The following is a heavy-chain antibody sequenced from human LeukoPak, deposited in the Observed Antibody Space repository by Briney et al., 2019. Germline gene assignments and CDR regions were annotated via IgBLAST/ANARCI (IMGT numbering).Heavy chain of an antibody. J-gene: IGHJ6*04. D-gene: IGHD6-13*01. CDR1: GFTFSTYV. CDR3: AKGPRSSWYHYGMDV. CDR2: ISGRGDYT. Sequence: GGSLRLSCAASGFTFSTYVMAGVRQAPGQGLEWVSVISGRGDYTYYADSMKGRFTISRDNSKNSLFLQMNSLRAEDTAVYYCAKGPRSSWYHYGMDVWGKGTTVTVSS. V-gene: IGHV3-23*01.